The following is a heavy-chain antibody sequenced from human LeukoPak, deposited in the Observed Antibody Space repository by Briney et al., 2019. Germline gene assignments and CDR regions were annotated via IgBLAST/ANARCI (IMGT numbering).Heavy chain of an antibody. CDR2: IYHSGST. J-gene: IGHJ4*02. CDR1: GGSISSSNW. CDR3: ARGPIAVAGTWFDY. Sequence: SGTLSLTCAVSGGSISSSNWWSWVRQPPGKGLEWIGEIYHSGSTNYNPSLKSRVTISVDKSKNQFSLKLSSVTAADTAVYYCARGPIAVAGTWFDYWGQGTLVTVSS. V-gene: IGHV4-4*02. D-gene: IGHD6-19*01.